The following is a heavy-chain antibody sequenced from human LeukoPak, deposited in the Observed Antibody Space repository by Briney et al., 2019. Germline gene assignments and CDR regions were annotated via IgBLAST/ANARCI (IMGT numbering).Heavy chain of an antibody. Sequence: GGSLRLSCVVSGITLSNYGMSWVRQAPGKGLQWVSGISERGGSTNYADSVKGRFTISRDTSKNTVYLQMNSLRVEDTAVYFCAKRGIVVRAVIIIGFHKEAYYYDYWGQGILVTVSS. CDR1: GITLSNYG. CDR3: AKRGIVVRAVIIIGFHKEAYYYDY. CDR2: ISERGGST. V-gene: IGHV3-23*01. D-gene: IGHD3-10*01. J-gene: IGHJ4*02.